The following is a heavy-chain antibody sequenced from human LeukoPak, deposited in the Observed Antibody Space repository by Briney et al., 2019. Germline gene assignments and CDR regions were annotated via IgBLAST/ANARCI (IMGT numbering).Heavy chain of an antibody. CDR3: ARDFCSSTSCYRYYFDY. D-gene: IGHD2-2*01. CDR1: GFTFSSYA. J-gene: IGHJ4*02. CDR2: IKQDGSEK. Sequence: PGGSLRLSCAASGFTFSSYAMHWVRQAPGKGLEWVANIKQDGSEKYYVDSVKGRFTISRDNAKNSLYLQMNSLRAEDTAVYYCARDFCSSTSCYRYYFDYWGQGTLVTVSS. V-gene: IGHV3-7*03.